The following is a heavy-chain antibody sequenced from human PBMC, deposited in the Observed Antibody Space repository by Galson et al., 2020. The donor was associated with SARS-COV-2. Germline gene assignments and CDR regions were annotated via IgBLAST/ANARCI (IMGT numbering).Heavy chain of an antibody. J-gene: IGHJ4*02. D-gene: IGHD6-19*01. CDR3: ARHGASSGWYEGIDY. CDR1: GYSFTNYW. CDR2: IYPDDSYT. Sequence: GESLKISCRTSGYSFTNYWIGWVRQKPGKGLEWMGIIYPDDSYTIYSPSFQGQVTITADKSISTAFLQWSSLKASDTAIYYCARHGASSGWYEGIDYWGQGTLVTVSS. V-gene: IGHV5-51*01.